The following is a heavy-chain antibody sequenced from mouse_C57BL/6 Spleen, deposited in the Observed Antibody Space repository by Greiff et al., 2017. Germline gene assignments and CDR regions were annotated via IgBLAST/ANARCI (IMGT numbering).Heavy chain of an antibody. J-gene: IGHJ4*01. Sequence: EVKVVESGGGLVQPGGSLSLSCAASGFTFTDYYMSWVRQPPGKALEWLGFIRNKANGYTTEYSASVKGRFTISRDNSQSILYLQMNALRAEDSATYYSARYGDYDGPYAMDYWGQGTSVTVSS. CDR2: IRNKANGYTT. CDR1: GFTFTDYY. V-gene: IGHV7-3*01. CDR3: ARYGDYDGPYAMDY. D-gene: IGHD2-4*01.